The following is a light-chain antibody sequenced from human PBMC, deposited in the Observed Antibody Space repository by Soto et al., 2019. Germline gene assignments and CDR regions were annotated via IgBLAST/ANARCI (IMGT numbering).Light chain of an antibody. V-gene: IGKV3-11*01. Sequence: EIVLTQSPATLSLSPGEGATLSCRAGQSVSSSVAWYQQKPGQAPRLLIYDASNRATGIPVRFSGSGSGTDFTLTISSLEPEDFAVYYFQQRSDWVTFGGGTKVEL. CDR1: QSVSSS. CDR3: QQRSDWVT. CDR2: DAS. J-gene: IGKJ4*01.